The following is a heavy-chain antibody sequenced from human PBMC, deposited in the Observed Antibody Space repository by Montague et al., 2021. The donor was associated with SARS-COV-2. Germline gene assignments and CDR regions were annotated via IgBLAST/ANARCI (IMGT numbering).Heavy chain of an antibody. Sequence: SETLSLTCTVSGGSISSSNYYWAWIRQPPGKGLEWIGNIFYSGNSYYDPSLKSRVTISVDTSKNQFSLKVSSLTAADTAVFYCARQQAAARGAYFGYWGQGTLVTVSS. D-gene: IGHD6-13*01. CDR1: GGSISSSNYY. V-gene: IGHV4-39*01. J-gene: IGHJ4*02. CDR3: ARQQAAARGAYFGY. CDR2: IFYSGNS.